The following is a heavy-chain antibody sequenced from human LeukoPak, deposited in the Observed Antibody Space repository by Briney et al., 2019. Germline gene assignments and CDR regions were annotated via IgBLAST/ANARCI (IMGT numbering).Heavy chain of an antibody. D-gene: IGHD1-26*01. V-gene: IGHV4-59*08. Sequence: SETLSLTCTVSGGSISSNYWSWSRQPPGRGLEWIGYIYYSGSTNYNPSLKSRVTISVDTSKNQFSLKLSSVTAADTAVYYCARHTGVGATPCDYWGQGTLVTVSS. CDR1: GGSISSNY. J-gene: IGHJ4*02. CDR3: ARHTGVGATPCDY. CDR2: IYYSGST.